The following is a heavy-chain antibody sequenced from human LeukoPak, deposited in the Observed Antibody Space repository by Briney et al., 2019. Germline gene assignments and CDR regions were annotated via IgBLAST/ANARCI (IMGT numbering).Heavy chain of an antibody. CDR1: GGTFSSYA. D-gene: IGHD1-26*01. CDR2: IIPIFGIA. CDR3: ARAAYSGSYYLFDY. J-gene: IGHJ4*02. Sequence: GASVTVSSQASGGTFSSYAISWVGQAPGQGLEWRGRIIPIFGIANYAQKFQGRVTITADKSTSTAYMELSSLRSEDTGVYYCARAAYSGSYYLFDYWGQGTLVTVSS. V-gene: IGHV1-69*04.